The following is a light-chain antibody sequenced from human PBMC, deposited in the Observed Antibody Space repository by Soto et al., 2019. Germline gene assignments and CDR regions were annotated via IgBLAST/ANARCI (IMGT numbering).Light chain of an antibody. V-gene: IGKV3-15*01. CDR3: QQYGSSQSIT. CDR1: QTILSN. J-gene: IGKJ5*01. CDR2: GAS. Sequence: EVVMTQSPATLSVSPGERTTLSCRASQTILSNLAWYQRKPGQAPRLLLYGASTRATGIPARFSGGGSGTDFTLTISRLEPEDFAVYYCQQYGSSQSITFGQGTRLEIK.